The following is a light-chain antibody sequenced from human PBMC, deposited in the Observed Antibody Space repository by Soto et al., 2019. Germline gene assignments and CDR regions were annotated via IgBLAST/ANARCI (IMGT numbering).Light chain of an antibody. Sequence: EIVLTQSPGTLSLSPGERATLSCRASQSVSSSYLAWYQQKPGQAPRFLIYDASTRATAIPARFSGSGSGTEFTLTINTLQPEDFAVYYCQQYYQWPSYTFGQGTKVDIK. V-gene: IGKV3-20*01. J-gene: IGKJ2*01. CDR1: QSVSSSY. CDR3: QQYYQWPSYT. CDR2: DAS.